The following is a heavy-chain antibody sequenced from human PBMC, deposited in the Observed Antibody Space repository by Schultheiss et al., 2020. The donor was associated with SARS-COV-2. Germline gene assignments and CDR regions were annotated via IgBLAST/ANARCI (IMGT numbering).Heavy chain of an antibody. J-gene: IGHJ6*02. D-gene: IGHD6-13*01. CDR3: ARDRSIAAAGYYYYGIDV. V-gene: IGHV3-74*01. CDR1: GFTFSSYW. Sequence: GESLKISCAASGFTFSSYWMSWVRQAPGKGLVWVARINNDGSGTNYADSVKGRFTISRDNTKNTLYLQMNSLRAEDTAVYYCARDRSIAAAGYYYYGIDVWGQGTTVTVSS. CDR2: INNDGSGT.